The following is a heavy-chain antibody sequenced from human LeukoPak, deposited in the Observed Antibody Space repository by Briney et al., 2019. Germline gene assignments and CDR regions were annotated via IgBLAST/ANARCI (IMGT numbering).Heavy chain of an antibody. Sequence: GGSLRLSCAASGFTFTTYWMTWVRQAPGKGLEWVANINQHGSETYYADSVKGRFTISRDNAKNSLYLQMNSLRAEDTALYYCARDRGYNWNYRCFDYWGQGTLVTVSS. D-gene: IGHD1-7*01. CDR1: GFTFTTYW. CDR2: INQHGSET. V-gene: IGHV3-7*03. J-gene: IGHJ4*02. CDR3: ARDRGYNWNYRCFDY.